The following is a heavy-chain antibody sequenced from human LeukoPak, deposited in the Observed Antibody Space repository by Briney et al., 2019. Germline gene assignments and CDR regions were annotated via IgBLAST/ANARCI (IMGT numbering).Heavy chain of an antibody. Sequence: ASVKVSCTASGYTFTSYDINWVRQATGQGLEWMGWVNPNSGNTGYAQKFQGRVTITRNTSISTAYMELSSLRSEDTAVYYCARGNLRFLEWLLDPWGQGTLVTVSS. CDR2: VNPNSGNT. V-gene: IGHV1-8*03. CDR1: GYTFTSYD. J-gene: IGHJ5*02. CDR3: ARGNLRFLEWLLDP. D-gene: IGHD3-3*01.